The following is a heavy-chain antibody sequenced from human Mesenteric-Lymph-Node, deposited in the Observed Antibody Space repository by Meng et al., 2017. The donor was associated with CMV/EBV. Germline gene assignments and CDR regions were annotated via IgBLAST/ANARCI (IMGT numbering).Heavy chain of an antibody. CDR2: ISPYNGNT. J-gene: IGHJ6*02. Sequence: ASVKVSCKAAGYTFSTYGIFWVRQAPGQGLEWMGWISPYNGNTNYAQMLQGRVTMTTDTSTSTAYMELRSLRADDTAVYYCARETDCSSTSCYDYYYYGMDVWGQGTTVTVSS. CDR1: GYTFSTYG. D-gene: IGHD2-2*01. CDR3: ARETDCSSTSCYDYYYYGMDV. V-gene: IGHV1-18*01.